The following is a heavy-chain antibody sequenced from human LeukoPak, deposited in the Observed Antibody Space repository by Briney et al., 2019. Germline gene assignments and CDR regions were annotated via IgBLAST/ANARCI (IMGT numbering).Heavy chain of an antibody. D-gene: IGHD3-16*01. V-gene: IGHV3-49*04. CDR3: TRKGGPTLDY. CDR2: IRSKAYGGTT. J-gene: IGHJ4*02. CDR1: GFTFGDYA. Sequence: GGSLRLSCTASGFTFGDYAMSWVRQAPGKGLEWVGSIRSKAYGGTTEYAASVKGRFTISRDDSKSIAYLQMNSLKTEDTAVYYCTRKGGPTLDYWGQGTLVTVSS.